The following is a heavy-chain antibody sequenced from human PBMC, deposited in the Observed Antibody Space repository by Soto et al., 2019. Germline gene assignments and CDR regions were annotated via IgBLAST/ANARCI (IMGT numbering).Heavy chain of an antibody. V-gene: IGHV4-39*02. CDR1: GGSIIGNNYY. CDR3: AIWSVGGGKSRLDF. D-gene: IGHD2-15*01. CDR2: IYYTGTT. J-gene: IGHJ4*02. Sequence: SETLSLTCSVSGGSIIGNNYYWGWIRQPPGKRLEWIGNIYYTGTTYYNPSLESRVTMSVDTSGNHFSLNLTSVTASDTAVYQCAIWSVGGGKSRLDFCGQGILVTVSS.